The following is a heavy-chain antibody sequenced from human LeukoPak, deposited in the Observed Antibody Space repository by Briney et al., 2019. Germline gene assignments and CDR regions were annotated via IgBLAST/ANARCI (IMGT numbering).Heavy chain of an antibody. CDR1: GFTVSSNY. Sequence: GGSLRLPCAASGFTVSSNYMNWVRQAPGKGLEWVSVIYGGGGTFYADSVKDRFSISRDNSKNTLFLHMNSLRADDTAVYYCARGKSSSSFAFDIWGQGTMVTVSS. J-gene: IGHJ3*02. CDR2: IYGGGGT. V-gene: IGHV3-53*01. D-gene: IGHD6-6*01. CDR3: ARGKSSSSFAFDI.